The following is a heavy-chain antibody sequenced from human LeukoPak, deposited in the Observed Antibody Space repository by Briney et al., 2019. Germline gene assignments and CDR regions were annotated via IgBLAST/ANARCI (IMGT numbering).Heavy chain of an antibody. Sequence: GGSLRLSCSASRINFSNYWIDWVRQASGEGLVWVSPINSDGINTSYADSVKGRFTISRDNAKNTLNLQMNSLRAEDTAVYYCARDLGQYYDTSDNWFDPWGQGTLVTVSS. CDR1: RINFSNYW. CDR3: ARDLGQYYDTSDNWFDP. CDR2: INSDGINT. V-gene: IGHV3-74*01. J-gene: IGHJ5*02. D-gene: IGHD3-22*01.